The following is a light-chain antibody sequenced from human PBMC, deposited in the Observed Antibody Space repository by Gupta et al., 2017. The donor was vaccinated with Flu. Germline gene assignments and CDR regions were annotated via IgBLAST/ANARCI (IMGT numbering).Light chain of an antibody. J-gene: IGKJ2*01. Sequence: QSPLSASVGARVTITCRASPSINPYLNWYQPKPGKAPKLLIYAASSLQSGVPSRFSGSGSGTDFTLIISSLQPEDFAIYYCQQSYSSWYTFGQGTKLEIK. V-gene: IGKV1-39*01. CDR3: QQSYSSWYT. CDR1: PSINPY. CDR2: AAS.